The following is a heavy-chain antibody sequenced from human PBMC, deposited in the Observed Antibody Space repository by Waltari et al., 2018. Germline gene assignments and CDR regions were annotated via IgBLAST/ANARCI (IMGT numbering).Heavy chain of an antibody. Sequence: EVQLVESGGGLVQPGGSLRLSCAASAFNFSGYEMNWVRQAPGKGLDVFSYISTSGNTRYYADSVKGRFTMSRYNAKKALYLQMNSLRAEDTAIYYCASGWYYFGYWGQGTLVTVSS. J-gene: IGHJ4*02. CDR2: ISTSGNTR. CDR3: ASGWYYFGY. D-gene: IGHD6-19*01. CDR1: AFNFSGYE. V-gene: IGHV3-48*03.